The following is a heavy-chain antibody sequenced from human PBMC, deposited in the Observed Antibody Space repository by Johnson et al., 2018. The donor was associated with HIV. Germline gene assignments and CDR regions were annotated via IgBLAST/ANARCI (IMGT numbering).Heavy chain of an antibody. V-gene: IGHV3-30*18. CDR1: GFTFSDYY. CDR3: AKDEAQTLASAGRDAFDF. Sequence: QVQLVESGGGLVKPGGSLRLSCAASGFTFSDYYMNWIRQAPGKGLEWVAVIYYDGSNKYFADSVKGRFTISRDNSKKTLYLQMNSLRPEDPAVYYCAKDEAQTLASAGRDAFDFWGQGTAVTV. CDR2: IYYDGSNK. J-gene: IGHJ3*01. D-gene: IGHD6-13*01.